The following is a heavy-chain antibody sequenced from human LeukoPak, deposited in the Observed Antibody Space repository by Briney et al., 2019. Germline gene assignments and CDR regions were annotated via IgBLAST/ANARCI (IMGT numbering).Heavy chain of an antibody. CDR2: ISGTGSST. V-gene: IGHV3-23*01. Sequence: GGSLRLSCATSGFTFNNFAMNWVRQGPGEGLEWVSAISGTGSSTYYADSVKGRFTISRDNSKNTLYLQMNSLRAEDTAVYYCARDRVGATDYFDYWGQGTLVTVSS. D-gene: IGHD1-26*01. CDR3: ARDRVGATDYFDY. CDR1: GFTFNNFA. J-gene: IGHJ4*02.